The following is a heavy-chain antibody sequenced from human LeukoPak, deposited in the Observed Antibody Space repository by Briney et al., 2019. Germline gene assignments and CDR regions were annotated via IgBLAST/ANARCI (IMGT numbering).Heavy chain of an antibody. V-gene: IGHV3-23*01. CDR2: ISGSGGST. J-gene: IGHJ4*02. D-gene: IGHD5-18*01. CDR1: GFTSSSFA. CDR3: ATPPVDTAMVYFDY. Sequence: GGSLRPSCAASGFTSSSFAMSWVRQAPGKGLEWVSAISGSGGSTYYADSVKGRFTISRDNSKNTLYLQMNSLRGEDTAVYYCATPPVDTAMVYFDYWGQGTLVTVFS.